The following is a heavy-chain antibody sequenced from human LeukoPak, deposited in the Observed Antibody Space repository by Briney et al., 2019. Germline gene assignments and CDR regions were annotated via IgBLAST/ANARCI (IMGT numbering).Heavy chain of an antibody. Sequence: HPGGSLRLSCAASGFTVSTNCMSWVRQAPGKGLEWVSVIYSDGATYYAASVRGRFTISRDISKNTLYLQMNSLRVEDTAMYYCARDFLDWGTRTGAFDIWGQGTMVTVSS. V-gene: IGHV3-66*01. CDR3: ARDFLDWGTRTGAFDI. D-gene: IGHD1-1*01. CDR2: IYSDGAT. J-gene: IGHJ3*02. CDR1: GFTVSTNC.